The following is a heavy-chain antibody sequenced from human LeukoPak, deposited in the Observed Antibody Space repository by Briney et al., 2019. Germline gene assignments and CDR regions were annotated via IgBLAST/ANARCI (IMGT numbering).Heavy chain of an antibody. CDR2: IYFSGRT. Sequence: SETLSLTCTVSGGSISSYYWSWVRQSPEKGLEWIGHIYFSGRTTYNPSLGSRLTISADTSTSQLSLKLSSVTAADTAVYYCARHKPTGSYPLELWGQGTLVTVSS. D-gene: IGHD3-10*01. CDR3: ARHKPTGSYPLEL. J-gene: IGHJ4*02. V-gene: IGHV4-59*08. CDR1: GGSISSYY.